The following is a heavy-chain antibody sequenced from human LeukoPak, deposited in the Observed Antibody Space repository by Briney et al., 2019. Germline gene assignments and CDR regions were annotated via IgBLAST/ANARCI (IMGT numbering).Heavy chain of an antibody. CDR2: ISYDGSNK. J-gene: IGHJ4*02. CDR3: ARAAEIVVVNLLYYFDY. D-gene: IGHD2-21*01. V-gene: IGHV3-30-3*01. CDR1: GFTFSSYA. Sequence: GGSLRLSCAASGFTFSSYAMHWVRQAPGKGLEWVAVISYDGSNKYYADSVKGRFTISRDNSKNTLYLQMNSLRAEDTAVCYCARAAEIVVVNLLYYFDYWGQGTLVTVSS.